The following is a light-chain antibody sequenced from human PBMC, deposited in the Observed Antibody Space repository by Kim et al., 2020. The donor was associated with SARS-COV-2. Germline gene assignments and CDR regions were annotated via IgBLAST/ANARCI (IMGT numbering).Light chain of an antibody. CDR1: QGISNY. Sequence: SAAVGDRVTITCRASQGISNYLAWYQQKPGKVPKLLIYAASTLQSGVPSRFSGSGSGTDFTLTISSLQPEDVATYYCQKYNSAPPTFGQGTKLEIK. J-gene: IGKJ2*01. CDR2: AAS. V-gene: IGKV1-27*01. CDR3: QKYNSAPPT.